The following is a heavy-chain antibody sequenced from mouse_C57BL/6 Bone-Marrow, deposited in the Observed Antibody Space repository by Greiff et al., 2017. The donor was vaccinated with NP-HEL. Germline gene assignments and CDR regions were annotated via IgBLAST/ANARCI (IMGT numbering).Heavy chain of an antibody. CDR2: IRLKSDNYAT. CDR1: GFTFSNYW. J-gene: IGHJ2*01. Sequence: DVKLQESGGGLVQPGGSMKLSCVASGFTFSNYWMNWVRQSPEKGLEWVAQIRLKSDNYATHYAESVKGRFTISRDDSKSSVYLQMNNLRAEDTGIYYCTDLLLLFDYWGQGTTLTVSS. V-gene: IGHV6-3*01. CDR3: TDLLLLFDY. D-gene: IGHD1-1*01.